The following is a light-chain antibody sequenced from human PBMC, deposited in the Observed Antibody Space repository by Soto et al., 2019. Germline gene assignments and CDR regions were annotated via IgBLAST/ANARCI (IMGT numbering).Light chain of an antibody. CDR3: ATWDDSVSGQV. V-gene: IGLV1-44*01. Sequence: QSVLIQPPSTSATPGQRVTFSCSGSESNIGNNAVNWYQHLPGAAPKLVIYNYSQRHSGVPDRFSGSRSGTSASLAISGLQSEDEGVYYCATWDDSVSGQVFGGGTKLTVL. CDR2: NYS. CDR1: ESNIGNNA. J-gene: IGLJ2*01.